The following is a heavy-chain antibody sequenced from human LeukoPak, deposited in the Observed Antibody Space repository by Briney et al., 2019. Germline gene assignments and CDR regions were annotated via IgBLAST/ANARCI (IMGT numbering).Heavy chain of an antibody. CDR3: ARGWFGELISRFDY. CDR2: ISSRGNVV. D-gene: IGHD3-10*01. V-gene: IGHV3-11*04. J-gene: IGHJ4*02. Sequence: GGSLRLSCAASGFTVSSNYMSWVRQAPGKGLEWISYISSRGNVVFYADSVKGRFTISRDDAENSMYLQMNSLRTEDTAVYYCARGWFGELISRFDYWGQGTLATVSS. CDR1: GFTVSSNY.